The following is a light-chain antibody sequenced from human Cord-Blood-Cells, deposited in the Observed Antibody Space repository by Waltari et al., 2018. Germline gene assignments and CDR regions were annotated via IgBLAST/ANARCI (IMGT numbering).Light chain of an antibody. J-gene: IGLJ3*02. CDR2: GNN. V-gene: IGLV3-19*01. CDR1: NLTRYY. CDR3: NSRDSSGNHLV. Sequence: SSALSQEPAASVALGHTFSITSQGDNLTRYYASWYQQKPGQAPVLVIYGNNNRPSGIPDRFSGSSSGNTASLTITGAQAEDEADYYCNSRDSSGNHLVFGGGTKLTVL.